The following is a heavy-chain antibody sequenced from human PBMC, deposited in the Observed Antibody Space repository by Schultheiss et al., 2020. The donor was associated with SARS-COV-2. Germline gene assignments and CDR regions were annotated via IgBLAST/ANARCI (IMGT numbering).Heavy chain of an antibody. CDR3: ARVDDWNYRYYFDY. CDR1: GGSVSSGSFY. J-gene: IGHJ4*02. D-gene: IGHD1-7*01. V-gene: IGHV4-61*01. CDR2: IYYSGRT. Sequence: SETLSLTCTVSGGSVSSGSFYWSWIRQPPGKGLEWIGNIYYSGRTTYNPSLESRVTLSLDTSQNQFSLRLSSVTAADTAVYYCARVDDWNYRYYFDYWGQGTLVTVSS.